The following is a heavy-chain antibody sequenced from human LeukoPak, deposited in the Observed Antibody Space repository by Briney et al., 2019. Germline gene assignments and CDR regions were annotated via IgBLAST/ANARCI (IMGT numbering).Heavy chain of an antibody. CDR3: ASRGRLVIFDY. D-gene: IGHD6-19*01. V-gene: IGHV3-30-3*01. CDR1: GFTFSSYA. Sequence: GGSLRLSCAASGFTFSSYAMHWVRQAPGKGLEWVAVISYDGSNKYYADSVKGRFTISRDNSKNTLYLQMNSLRAEDTAVYYCASRGRLVIFDYWGQGTLVTVSS. J-gene: IGHJ4*02. CDR2: ISYDGSNK.